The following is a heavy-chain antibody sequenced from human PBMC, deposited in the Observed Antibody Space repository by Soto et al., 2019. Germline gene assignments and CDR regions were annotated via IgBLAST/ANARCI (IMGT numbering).Heavy chain of an antibody. CDR1: GDSVSSNSAV. CDR3: ARLYSGYEGYYYYYGMDV. J-gene: IGHJ6*02. V-gene: IGHV6-1*01. Sequence: SQTLSLTCAISGDSVSSNSAVWNWIRQSPSRGLEWLGRTYYRSKWYNDYAVSVKSRITINPDTSKNQFPLQLNSVTPEDTAVYYCARLYSGYEGYYYYYGMDVWGQGTTVTVSS. CDR2: TYYRSKWYN. D-gene: IGHD5-12*01.